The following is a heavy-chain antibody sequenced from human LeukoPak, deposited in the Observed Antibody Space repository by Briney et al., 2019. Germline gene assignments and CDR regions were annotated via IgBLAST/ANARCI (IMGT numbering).Heavy chain of an antibody. V-gene: IGHV4-39*07. D-gene: IGHD2-15*01. CDR1: GGSIRSTTYY. CDR2: IYYSGST. J-gene: IGHJ4*02. Sequence: SETLSLTCSVSGGSIRSTTYYWGWIRQPPGKGLEWIGSIYYSGSTYYNPSLKSRVTTSVDTSKNQFSLKLSSVTAADTAVYYCARDFRGECSGGSCYLDYWGQGNLVTVSS. CDR3: ARDFRGECSGGSCYLDY.